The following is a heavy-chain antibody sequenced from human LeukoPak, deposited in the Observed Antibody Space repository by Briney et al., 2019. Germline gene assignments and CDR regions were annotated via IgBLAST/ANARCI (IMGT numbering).Heavy chain of an antibody. CDR2: MNPNSGNT. D-gene: IGHD3-22*01. Sequence: ASVKVSCKASGYTFTSYDINWVRQATGQGLEWMGWMNPNSGNTGYAQKLQGRVTMTTDTSTSTANMELRSLRSDDTAVYYCARWHYDRSGYYLVDYWGQGTLLTVSP. CDR1: GYTFTSYD. J-gene: IGHJ4*02. CDR3: ARWHYDRSGYYLVDY. V-gene: IGHV1-8*01.